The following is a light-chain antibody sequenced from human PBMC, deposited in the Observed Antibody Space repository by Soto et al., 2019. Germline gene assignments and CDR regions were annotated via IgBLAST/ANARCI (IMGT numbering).Light chain of an antibody. CDR1: SSNIGAGYG. CDR2: GNS. V-gene: IGLV1-40*01. CDR3: QSYDSSLSGYV. Sequence: QAVVTQPPSVSGAPGQRVTISCTGSSSNIGAGYGVHWYQQRPGTAPRLLISGNSNRPSGVPDRFSGSTSGTSASLAISGLQAEDEADYFCQSYDSSLSGYVFGTGTKVTVL. J-gene: IGLJ1*01.